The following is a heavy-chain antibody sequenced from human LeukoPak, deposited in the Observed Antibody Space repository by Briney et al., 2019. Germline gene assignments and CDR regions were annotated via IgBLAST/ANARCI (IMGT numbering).Heavy chain of an antibody. D-gene: IGHD3-22*01. J-gene: IGHJ4*02. CDR3: AKGRYDSSGFNWAA. Sequence: GGSLRLSCAAYGFTVSSNYMSWVRQAPGKGLEWVSVIYSGGSTYYADSVKGRFTISRDNSKNTLYLQMNSLRAEDTAVYYCAKGRYDSSGFNWAAWGQGTLVTVSS. CDR1: GFTVSSNY. V-gene: IGHV3-53*01. CDR2: IYSGGST.